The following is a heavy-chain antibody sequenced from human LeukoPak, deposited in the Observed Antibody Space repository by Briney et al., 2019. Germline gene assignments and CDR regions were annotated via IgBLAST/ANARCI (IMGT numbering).Heavy chain of an antibody. CDR1: GGSISSSSYY. CDR2: IYYGGST. CDR3: ARWVGDSGTYWGTSYYYMDV. Sequence: PSETLSLTCTVSGGSISSSSYYWGWIRQPPGKGLEWIGSIYYGGSTYYNPSLKSRATISVDTSKNQFSLKLTSVTAADTAVYYCARWVGDSGTYWGTSYYYMDVWDKGTTVTVSS. V-gene: IGHV4-39*07. J-gene: IGHJ6*03. D-gene: IGHD3-10*01.